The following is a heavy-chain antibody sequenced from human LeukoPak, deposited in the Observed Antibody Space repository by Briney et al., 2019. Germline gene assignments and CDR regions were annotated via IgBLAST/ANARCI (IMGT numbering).Heavy chain of an antibody. CDR1: GYTFTSYY. CDR2: INPSGGST. V-gene: IGHV1-46*01. J-gene: IGHJ4*02. CDR3: AREGSSYGYFDY. Sequence: ASVKVSCKASGYTFTSYYMHWVRQPPAQGLEWMGIINPSGGSTSYAQKFQGRGTMTRDMSTSTVYMELSSVRAEDTGVYYCAREGSSYGYFDYWGQGTLGTVSS. D-gene: IGHD5-18*01.